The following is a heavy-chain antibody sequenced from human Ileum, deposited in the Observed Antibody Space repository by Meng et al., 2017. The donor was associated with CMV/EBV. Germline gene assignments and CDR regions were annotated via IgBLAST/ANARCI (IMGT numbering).Heavy chain of an antibody. CDR1: GGSISNYY. CDR3: ARNYGSGNWNFFHY. J-gene: IGHJ4*02. Sequence: VQLTESGQGLVKTSEPLSLTCYVSGGSISNYYWSWIRQPDGKGLEWIAHIYTSGTTNYNPSLKSRVTMSVDTSRNQFSLKLTSVTAADTAVYYCARNYGSGNWNFFHYWGQGTLVTVSS. D-gene: IGHD3-10*01. V-gene: IGHV4-4*07. CDR2: IYTSGTT.